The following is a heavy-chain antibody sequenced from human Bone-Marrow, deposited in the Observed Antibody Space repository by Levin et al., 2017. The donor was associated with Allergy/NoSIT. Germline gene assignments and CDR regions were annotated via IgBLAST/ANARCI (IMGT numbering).Heavy chain of an antibody. J-gene: IGHJ4*02. D-gene: IGHD2-21*02. Sequence: GGSLRLSCDASGFTFSIYAMSWVRQAPGKGLEWVSTFSGVSDKTFYADSVKGRFTISRDNSKNILYLQMNSLRAEDTAVYYCAKPYCGGDCYPAGFNCWGQGTLVTVSS. V-gene: IGHV3-23*01. CDR3: AKPYCGGDCYPAGFNC. CDR2: FSGVSDKT. CDR1: GFTFSIYA.